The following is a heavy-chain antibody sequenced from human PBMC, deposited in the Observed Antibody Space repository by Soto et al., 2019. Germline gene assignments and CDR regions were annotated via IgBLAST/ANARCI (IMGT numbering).Heavy chain of an antibody. J-gene: IGHJ6*02. V-gene: IGHV3-23*01. CDR2: TSPASGNT. CDR3: AKDLHWYGMDV. Sequence: EVQLLESGGGLVQPGGSLRLSCVASGFNFRGYYMDWVRQAPGKGPEWVSCTSPASGNTQSADSVKGRFTISRDNSKNNLLLKMDSLRAEDTAVYYCAKDLHWYGMDVWGQGTTVTVSS. D-gene: IGHD1-1*01. CDR1: GFNFRGYY.